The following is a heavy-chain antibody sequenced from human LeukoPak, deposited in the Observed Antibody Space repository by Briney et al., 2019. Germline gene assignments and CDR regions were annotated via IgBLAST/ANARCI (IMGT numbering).Heavy chain of an antibody. D-gene: IGHD2-2*01. Sequence: GGSLRLSCAASGFTFSSYAMSWVRQAPGKGLEWVSAISGSGASTYYADSVKGRFTISRDNAKNSLYLQMNSLRAEDTAVYYCARDNCSSTSCSGGDYYYYYMDVWGKGTTVTVSS. CDR1: GFTFSSYA. J-gene: IGHJ6*03. CDR3: ARDNCSSTSCSGGDYYYYYMDV. V-gene: IGHV3-23*01. CDR2: ISGSGAST.